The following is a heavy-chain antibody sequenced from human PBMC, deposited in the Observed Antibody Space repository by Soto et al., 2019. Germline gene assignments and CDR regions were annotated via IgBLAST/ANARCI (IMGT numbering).Heavy chain of an antibody. CDR1: GGSISSGGYY. V-gene: IGHV4-31*03. CDR3: ASNLNSHPRYGGNSPYYGMDV. D-gene: IGHD4-17*01. CDR2: IYYSGST. Sequence: SETLSLTCTVSGGSISSGGYYWSWIRQHPGKGLEWIGYIYYSGSTYYNPSLKSRVTISVDTSKNQFSLKLSSVTAADTAVYYCASNLNSHPRYGGNSPYYGMDVWGQGTTVTVSS. J-gene: IGHJ6*02.